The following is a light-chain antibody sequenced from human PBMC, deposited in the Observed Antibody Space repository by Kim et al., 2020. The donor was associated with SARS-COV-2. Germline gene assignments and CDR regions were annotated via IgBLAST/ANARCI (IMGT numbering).Light chain of an antibody. J-gene: IGLJ2*01. CDR2: QDH. V-gene: IGLV3-1*01. Sequence: SYELTQPPSVAVSPGQTASITCSGDKLGEKYACWYQQKPGQSPVLVIYQDHKRPSGIPERFSGSNSGNTATLTIRGTQAMDEADYYCQAWDSSTVVFGGGTQLT. CDR1: KLGEKY. CDR3: QAWDSSTVV.